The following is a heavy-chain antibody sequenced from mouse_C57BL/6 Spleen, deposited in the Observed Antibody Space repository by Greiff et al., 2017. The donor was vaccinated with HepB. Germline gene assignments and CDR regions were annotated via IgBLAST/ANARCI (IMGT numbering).Heavy chain of an antibody. CDR1: GYAFTNYL. CDR2: INPGSGGT. J-gene: IGHJ2*01. V-gene: IGHV1-54*01. Sequence: VKLLESGAELVRPGTSVKVSCKASGYAFTNYLIEWVKQRPGQGLEWIGVINPGSGGTNYNEKFKGKATLTADKSSSTAYMQLSSLTSEDSAVYFCARDDYDEVDYWGQGTTLTVSS. CDR3: ARDDYDEVDY. D-gene: IGHD2-4*01.